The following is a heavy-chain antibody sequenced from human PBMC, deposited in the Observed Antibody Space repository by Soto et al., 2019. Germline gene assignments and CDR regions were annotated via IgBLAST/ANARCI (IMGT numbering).Heavy chain of an antibody. CDR2: INPNSGGT. Sequence: ASVKVSCKASGYTFTGYYMHWVRQAPGQGLEWMGWINPNSGGTNYAQKFQGWVTMTRDTSISTAYMELSRLRSDDTAVYYCARGALLWFGELTSYYFDYWGQGTLVTVSS. CDR3: ARGALLWFGELTSYYFDY. J-gene: IGHJ4*02. CDR1: GYTFTGYY. V-gene: IGHV1-2*04. D-gene: IGHD3-10*01.